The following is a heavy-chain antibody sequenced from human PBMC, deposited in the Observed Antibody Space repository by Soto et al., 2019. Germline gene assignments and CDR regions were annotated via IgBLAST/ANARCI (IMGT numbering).Heavy chain of an antibody. CDR1: GFTFSGSA. D-gene: IGHD3-3*01. CDR3: SRQASDFWSGKPQYYMDV. V-gene: IGHV3-73*01. Sequence: EEQLVESGGGLVQPGGSLKLSCAASGFTFSGSAMHWVRQASGKGLEWVGRIRSKANNYATAYGASVKGRFTISRDDSKNTAYLQMNSLKTENTAVYYCSRQASDFWSGKPQYYMDVWGKGTTVTVSS. J-gene: IGHJ6*03. CDR2: IRSKANNYAT.